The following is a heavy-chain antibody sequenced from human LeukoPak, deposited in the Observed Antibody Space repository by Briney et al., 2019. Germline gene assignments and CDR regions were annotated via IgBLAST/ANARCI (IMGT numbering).Heavy chain of an antibody. CDR1: GASVTHGGFS. CDR3: ARSGGNSAVLYDY. Sequence: SETLSLTCTLSGASVTHGGFSWTWVRQPPGKGLEWLALISYSGSAHYTLSLKGRLSISEDTSKNQFSLKLTSVTAADTAVYYCARSGGNSAVLYDYWGQGTLVTVSS. V-gene: IGHV4-30-4*07. J-gene: IGHJ4*02. CDR2: ISYSGSA. D-gene: IGHD4-23*01.